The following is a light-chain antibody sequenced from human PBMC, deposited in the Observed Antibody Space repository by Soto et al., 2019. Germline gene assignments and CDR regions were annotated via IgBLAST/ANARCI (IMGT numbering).Light chain of an antibody. CDR2: GAS. V-gene: IGKV3-20*01. J-gene: IGKJ2*01. CDR3: QEYGSSHMYN. CDR1: QSLNGNY. Sequence: EIVVTQSPGTLSFSPGERATLSCRARQSLNGNYLVWYQQKPGQPHRLLIYGASTRATGIPDRFSGSGSGTDFTLSISSLKPEDFAVYNCQEYGSSHMYNFGHGTKLEIE.